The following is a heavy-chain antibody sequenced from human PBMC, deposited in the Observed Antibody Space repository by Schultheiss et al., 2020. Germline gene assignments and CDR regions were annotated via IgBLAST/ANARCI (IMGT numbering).Heavy chain of an antibody. CDR2: IYTSGST. D-gene: IGHD2-15*01. CDR3: ARYIGATVGAFDS. CDR1: GGSISSGSYY. Sequence: SETLSLTCTVSGGSISSGSYYWSWIRQPAGKGLEWIGRIYTSGSTYYNPSLKSRVTISVDTSKNQFSLKLSSVTAADTAVYYCARYIGATVGAFDSWGQGILGT. V-gene: IGHV4-61*02. J-gene: IGHJ4*02.